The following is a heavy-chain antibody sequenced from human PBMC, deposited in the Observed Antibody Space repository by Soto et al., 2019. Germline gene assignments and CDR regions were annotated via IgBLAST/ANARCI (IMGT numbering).Heavy chain of an antibody. CDR1: GFSFETYG. CDR2: IWYDGSLQ. Sequence: QVQMVESGGGVVQPGRSLRLSCAASGFSFETYGMPWVRQAPGRGLEWVAIIWYDGSLQYYAAAVKGRFTISRDNSKNTLYLEMNSLRAEDTAVYYCANLGGDGYNLGQDYDGMDVWGQGTTVIVSS. CDR3: ANLGGDGYNLGQDYDGMDV. D-gene: IGHD5-12*01. V-gene: IGHV3-33*06. J-gene: IGHJ6*02.